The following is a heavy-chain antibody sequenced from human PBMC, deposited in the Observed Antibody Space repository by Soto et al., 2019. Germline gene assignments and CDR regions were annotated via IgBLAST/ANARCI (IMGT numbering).Heavy chain of an antibody. CDR3: AKDTGVAAADYQYYYYYGMDV. CDR2: ISGSGGST. Sequence: PVGSLRLSCAASGFTFSSYAMSWVRQAPGKGLEWVSAISGSGGSTYYADSVKGRFTISRDNSKNTLYLQMNSLRAEDTAVYYCAKDTGVAAADYQYYYYYGMDVWGQGTTVTVSS. V-gene: IGHV3-23*01. CDR1: GFTFSSYA. D-gene: IGHD6-13*01. J-gene: IGHJ6*02.